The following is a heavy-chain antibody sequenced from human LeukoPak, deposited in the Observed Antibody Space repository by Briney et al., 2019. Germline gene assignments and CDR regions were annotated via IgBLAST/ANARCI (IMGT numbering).Heavy chain of an antibody. D-gene: IGHD3-9*01. CDR3: ARGVLRYFDFVY. J-gene: IGHJ4*02. CDR2: IIPIFGTA. CDR1: GGTFSSYA. V-gene: IGHV1-69*13. Sequence: SVKVSCKASGGTFSSYAISWVRQAPGQGLEWMGGIIPIFGTANYAQKFQGRVTITADESTSTAYMELSSLRSEDTAVYYCARGVLRYFDFVYWGQGALVTVSS.